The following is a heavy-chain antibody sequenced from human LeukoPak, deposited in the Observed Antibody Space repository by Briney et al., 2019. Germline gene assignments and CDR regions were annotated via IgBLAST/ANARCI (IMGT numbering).Heavy chain of an antibody. D-gene: IGHD3-10*01. CDR2: IYYSGST. CDR1: GGSISSYY. Sequence: TPSETLSLTCTVSGGSISSYYWSWIRQPPGKGLEWIGYIYYSGSTNYNPSLKSRVTISVDTSKNQFSLKLTSVTAADTAVYYCAREAYYASGSYNWFDPWGQGTLVTVSS. CDR3: AREAYYASGSYNWFDP. J-gene: IGHJ5*02. V-gene: IGHV4-59*01.